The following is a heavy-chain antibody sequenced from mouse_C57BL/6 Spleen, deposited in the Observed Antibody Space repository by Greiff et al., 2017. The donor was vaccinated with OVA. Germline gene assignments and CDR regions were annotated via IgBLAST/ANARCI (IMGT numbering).Heavy chain of an antibody. V-gene: IGHV5-4*01. J-gene: IGHJ2*01. CDR2: ISDGDSYT. D-gene: IGHD1-1*01. Sequence: DVVLVESVGGLVKPGGSLKLSCAASGFTFSSYAMSWVRQTPEKRLEWVATISDGDSYTYYPDNVKGRFTISRDNAKINLYLQMSHLKSEDTAMYYCARESAYCYGSSLPFDYWGQGTTLTVSS. CDR3: ARESAYCYGSSLPFDY. CDR1: GFTFSSYA.